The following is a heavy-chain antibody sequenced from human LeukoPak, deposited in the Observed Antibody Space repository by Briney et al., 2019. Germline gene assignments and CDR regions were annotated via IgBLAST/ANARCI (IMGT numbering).Heavy chain of an antibody. V-gene: IGHV1-2*02. CDR1: GYTFTGHY. Sequence: ASVKVSCKASGYTFTGHYMHWVRQAPGQGLAWMGWINPNSGDTNYAQKFQGRVTMTRATSISTAYMELSRVSFDDTPVYYCAREAVIRGIIITNFDYWGQGTLVTVSS. J-gene: IGHJ4*02. CDR2: INPNSGDT. CDR3: AREAVIRGIIITNFDY. D-gene: IGHD3-10*01.